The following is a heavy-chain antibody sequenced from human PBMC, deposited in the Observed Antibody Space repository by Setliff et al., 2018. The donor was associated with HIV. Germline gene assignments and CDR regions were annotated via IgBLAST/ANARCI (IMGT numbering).Heavy chain of an antibody. CDR3: ARVPVSSYYYYMDV. CDR2: ISASSVNT. V-gene: IGHV1-18*01. Sequence: KVSCKASGYTFINYHITWVRQAPGQGLEWVGSISASSVNTNYTQGRVTMTTDISTSTAYMELRSLRSDDSAVYFCARVPVSSYYYYMDVWGKGTTVTVSS. J-gene: IGHJ6*03. D-gene: IGHD6-13*01. CDR1: GYTFINYH.